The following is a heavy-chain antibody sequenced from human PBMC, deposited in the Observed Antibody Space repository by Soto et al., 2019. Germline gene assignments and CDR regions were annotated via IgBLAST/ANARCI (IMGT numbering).Heavy chain of an antibody. CDR1: GYSFTSYW. J-gene: IGHJ6*01. CDR2: IDPSDSYT. V-gene: IGHV5-10-1*01. Sequence: GESLKISCKGSGYSFTSYWISWVRQMPGKGLEWMGRIDPSDSYTNYSPSFQGHVTISADKSISTAYLQWSSLKASDTATYYCAIPSRTYYYYGMDVWGQGTTVTVSS. CDR3: AIPSRTYYYYGMDV.